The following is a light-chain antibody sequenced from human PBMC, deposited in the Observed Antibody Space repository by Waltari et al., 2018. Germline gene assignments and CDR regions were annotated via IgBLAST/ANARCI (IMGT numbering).Light chain of an antibody. Sequence: DTQMTQSPSSLSASIGDRVIITCRTSQSISRYLSWYQQIPGKAPRVLSYGASTLQSGVPSRFSGSGSGTYFTLTISSLQPEDFVTYYCQQSYSSPLTFGPGTKVDIK. CDR1: QSISRY. CDR2: GAS. V-gene: IGKV1-39*01. J-gene: IGKJ3*01. CDR3: QQSYSSPLT.